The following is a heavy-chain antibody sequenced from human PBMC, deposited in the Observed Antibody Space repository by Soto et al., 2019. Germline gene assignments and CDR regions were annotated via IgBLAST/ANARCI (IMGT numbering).Heavy chain of an antibody. CDR1: GFTFSDYA. CDR2: ISGSGDNT. Sequence: EVQLLESGGGLVQPGGSLRLSCAASGFTFSDYAMNWVRQVPGKGLEWVSGISGSGDNTYYADSVKGRFTISRDNSKNTLYLQMNSLAAEDTAVYYCARDRVAYSSDGACLGVFDYWGQGTLVTVST. CDR3: ARDRVAYSSDGACLGVFDY. V-gene: IGHV3-23*01. D-gene: IGHD2-15*01. J-gene: IGHJ4*02.